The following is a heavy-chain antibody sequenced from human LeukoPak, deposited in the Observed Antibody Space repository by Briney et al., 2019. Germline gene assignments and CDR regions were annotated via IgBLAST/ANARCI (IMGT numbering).Heavy chain of an antibody. J-gene: IGHJ4*02. Sequence: SETLSLTCTVSGGSISSSSYYWGWIRQPPGKGLEWIGSIYYSGSTYYNPSLKSRVTMSVDTSKNQFSLKLSSVTAADTAVYYCARLSVQRYYDSSGYFDYWGQGTPVTVSS. CDR3: ARLSVQRYYDSSGYFDY. CDR1: GGSISSSSYY. CDR2: IYYSGST. V-gene: IGHV4-39*07. D-gene: IGHD3-22*01.